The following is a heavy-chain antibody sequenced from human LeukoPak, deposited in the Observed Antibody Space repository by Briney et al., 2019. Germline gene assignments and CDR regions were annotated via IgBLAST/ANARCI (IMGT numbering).Heavy chain of an antibody. CDR2: IYYSGST. CDR1: GGSISSYY. D-gene: IGHD3-3*01. CDR3: ARDLGRDFWSGYWYY. V-gene: IGHV4-59*01. J-gene: IGHJ4*02. Sequence: PSETLSLTCTVSGGSISSYYWSWIRQPPGKGLEWIGYIYYSGSTNYNPSLKSRVTISVDTSKNQFSLKLSSVTAADTAVYYCARDLGRDFWSGYWYYWGQGTLVTVSS.